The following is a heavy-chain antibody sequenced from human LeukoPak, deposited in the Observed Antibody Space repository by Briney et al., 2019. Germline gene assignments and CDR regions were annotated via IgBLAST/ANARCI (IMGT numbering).Heavy chain of an antibody. J-gene: IGHJ6*03. CDR1: GFTFSSYA. Sequence: PGGSLRLSCAASGFTFSSYAMSWVRQAPGKGLEWVSAISGSGGSTYYADSVKGRFTISRDNSKNTLYLQMNSLRAEDTAVYYCASLMEPYEIWYMDVWGKGTTVTVSS. D-gene: IGHD1-26*01. V-gene: IGHV3-23*01. CDR3: ASLMEPYEIWYMDV. CDR2: ISGSGGST.